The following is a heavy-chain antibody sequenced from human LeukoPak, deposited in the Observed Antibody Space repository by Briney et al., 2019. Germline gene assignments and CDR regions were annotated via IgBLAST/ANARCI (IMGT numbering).Heavy chain of an antibody. V-gene: IGHV3-30*18. J-gene: IGHJ4*02. Sequence: PGGPLRLSCAASGFTFSSYGMHWVRQAPGKGLEWVAVISYDGSNKYYADSVKGRFTISRDNSKNTLYLQMNSLRAEDTAVYYCAKDRGACSSTSCYYFDYWGQGTLVTVSS. CDR3: AKDRGACSSTSCYYFDY. D-gene: IGHD2-2*01. CDR2: ISYDGSNK. CDR1: GFTFSSYG.